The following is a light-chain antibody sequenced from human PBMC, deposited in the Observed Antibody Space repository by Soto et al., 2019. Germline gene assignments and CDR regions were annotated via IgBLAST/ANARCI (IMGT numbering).Light chain of an antibody. Sequence: EIVLTQSPATLSLSPGERATLSCGASQSVSTNYLAWYQQKPGLAPRLLIYDASSRATGISDRFSGSGSGTEFTLTISSLQSEDFAVYYCQQYNNWPPITFGQGTRLEI. V-gene: IGKV3D-20*01. CDR1: QSVSTNY. CDR3: QQYNNWPPIT. CDR2: DAS. J-gene: IGKJ5*01.